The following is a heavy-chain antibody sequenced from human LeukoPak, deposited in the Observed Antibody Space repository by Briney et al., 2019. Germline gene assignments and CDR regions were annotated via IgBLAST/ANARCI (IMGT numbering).Heavy chain of an antibody. J-gene: IGHJ5*02. CDR2: MNPNSGNT. Sequence: ASVKVSCKASGYTFTSYDINWVRQATGQGLEWMGWMNPNSGNTGYAQKFQGRVTMTRNTSISTAYMELSSLRSEDTAMYYCARRRHSSFTWFGGRSPVGWFDPWGQGTLVTVSS. CDR3: ARRRHSSFTWFGGRSPVGWFDP. CDR1: GYTFTSYD. D-gene: IGHD3-10*01. V-gene: IGHV1-8*01.